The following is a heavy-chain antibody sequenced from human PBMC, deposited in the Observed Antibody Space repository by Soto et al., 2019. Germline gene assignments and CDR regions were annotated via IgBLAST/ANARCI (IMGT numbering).Heavy chain of an antibody. CDR2: IIPIFGTA. V-gene: IGHV1-69*13. J-gene: IGHJ6*02. Sequence: GASVKVSCKASGVTFSSYAISWVRQAPGQGLGWMGGIIPIFGTANYAQKFQGRVTITADESKSTAYMELSSLRSEETAVYYCASLIRRGYCSGGRCYSFGQMDVWGQGTTVTVS. CDR3: ASLIRRGYCSGGRCYSFGQMDV. D-gene: IGHD2-15*01. CDR1: GVTFSSYA.